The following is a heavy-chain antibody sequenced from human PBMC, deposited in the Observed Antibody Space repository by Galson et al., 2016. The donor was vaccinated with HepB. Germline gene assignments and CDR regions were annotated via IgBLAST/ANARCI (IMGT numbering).Heavy chain of an antibody. CDR3: ARAVTYNWNRPDY. Sequence: SVKVSCKASGYTFSNNYIHWVRQAPGQGLEWMGRINPKSGGTNYAQNFQGRVTMTRDMSITTVYMELSSLRSDDTAVYYRARAVTYNWNRPDYWGQGSLVTVSS. CDR1: GYTFSNNY. V-gene: IGHV1-2*06. CDR2: INPKSGGT. D-gene: IGHD1-20*01. J-gene: IGHJ4*02.